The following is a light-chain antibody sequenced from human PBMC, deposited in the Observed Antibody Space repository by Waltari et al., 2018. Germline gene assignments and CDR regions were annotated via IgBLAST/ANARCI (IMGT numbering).Light chain of an antibody. Sequence: QSALTQPASVSGSPGQSITISCRGTRRAVVGYHFLYWYQQHPGKDPKLMTYDASKRPSGVSNRFSGSKSGNTASLTISGLQADDEADYYCSSYTSSSYVIFGGGTKLTVL. CDR3: SSYTSSSYVI. CDR1: RRAVVGYHF. J-gene: IGLJ2*01. V-gene: IGLV2-14*01. CDR2: DAS.